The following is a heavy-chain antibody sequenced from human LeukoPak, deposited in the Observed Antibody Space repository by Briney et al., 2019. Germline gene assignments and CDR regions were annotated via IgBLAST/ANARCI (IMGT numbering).Heavy chain of an antibody. Sequence: SETLSLTCAVYGGSFSGYYWSWIRQPLGKGLEWIGEINHSGSTNYNPSLKSRVTISVDTSKNQFSLKLSSVTAADTAVYYCAREGVVTPPFDYWGQGTLVTVSS. CDR2: INHSGST. J-gene: IGHJ4*02. CDR3: AREGVVTPPFDY. CDR1: GGSFSGYY. D-gene: IGHD4-23*01. V-gene: IGHV4-34*01.